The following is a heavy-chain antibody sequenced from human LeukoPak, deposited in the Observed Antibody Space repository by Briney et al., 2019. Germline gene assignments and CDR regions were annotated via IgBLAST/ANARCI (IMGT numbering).Heavy chain of an antibody. Sequence: GGSLRLSCAASGFTFSNHGMHWVRQAPGKGLEWVVVISSDGVTKYYADSVKGRFTLSRDNSKNTLYLEMNSLRDEDTAVYYCARDPGDSSSWAYFDYWGQGTLVTVSS. V-gene: IGHV3-30*03. CDR2: ISSDGVTK. D-gene: IGHD6-13*01. CDR1: GFTFSNHG. CDR3: ARDPGDSSSWAYFDY. J-gene: IGHJ4*02.